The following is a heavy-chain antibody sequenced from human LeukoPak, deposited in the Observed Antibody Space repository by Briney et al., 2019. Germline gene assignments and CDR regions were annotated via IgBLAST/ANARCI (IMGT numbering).Heavy chain of an antibody. CDR3: ARHWGAVAGVDY. CDR2: IDPSDSYT. V-gene: IGHV5-10-1*01. D-gene: IGHD6-19*01. Sequence: GESLKISCQGSGYSFISYWTSWVRQMPGKGLEWMGRIDPSDSYTNYSPSLQGHVTISVDKSISTAYLQWSSLKASDTAMYYCARHWGAVAGVDYWGQGTLVTVSS. J-gene: IGHJ4*02. CDR1: GYSFISYW.